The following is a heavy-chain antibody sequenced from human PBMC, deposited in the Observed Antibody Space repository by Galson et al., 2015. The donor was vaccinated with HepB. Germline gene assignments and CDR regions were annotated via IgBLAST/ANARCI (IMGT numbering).Heavy chain of an antibody. D-gene: IGHD6-13*01. J-gene: IGHJ4*02. CDR1: GFTFSGSA. CDR3: TRLGDFSGYSSR. CDR2: IRSKASNYAT. V-gene: IGHV3-73*01. Sequence: SLRLSCAASGFTFSGSAIHWVRQASGKGPEWVGRIRSKASNYATSYVPSLKGRFTISRDDSKNMAYLHMKSLKTEDTAMYYCTRLGDFSGYSSRWGQGTLV.